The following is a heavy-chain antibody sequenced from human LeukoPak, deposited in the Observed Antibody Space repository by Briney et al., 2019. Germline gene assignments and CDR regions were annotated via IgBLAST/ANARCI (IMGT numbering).Heavy chain of an antibody. CDR1: GFIFNNYW. J-gene: IGHJ3*02. Sequence: GGSLRLSCAASGFIFNNYWMSWVRQAPGKGLEWVANIKQDGSEKYYVDSVKGRLTISRDNAKNSLYLQMNSLRAEDTAVYYCARGIAAAHDAFDIWGQGTMVTVSS. V-gene: IGHV3-7*03. D-gene: IGHD6-13*01. CDR3: ARGIAAAHDAFDI. CDR2: IKQDGSEK.